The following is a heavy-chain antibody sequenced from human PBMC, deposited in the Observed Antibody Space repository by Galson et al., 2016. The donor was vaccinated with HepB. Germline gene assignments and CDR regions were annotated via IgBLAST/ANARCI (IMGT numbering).Heavy chain of an antibody. J-gene: IGHJ6*04. CDR1: GFTFSDYG. CDR2: IWYDGSNH. Sequence: SLRLSCAASGFTFSDYGMHWVRQAPGKGLECVAVIWYDGSNHNYVDSVKGRFTISRDNAKNILYLQMNSLRVEDTAVYYCARERVAYFYDGMDVWGEGTTVSVSS. V-gene: IGHV3-33*01. CDR3: ARERVAYFYDGMDV.